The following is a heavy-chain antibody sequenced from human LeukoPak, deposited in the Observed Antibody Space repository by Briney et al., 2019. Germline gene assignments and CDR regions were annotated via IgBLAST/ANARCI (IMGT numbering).Heavy chain of an antibody. D-gene: IGHD3-16*01. CDR1: GFTFYSYW. Sequence: PGGSLRLSCAASGFTFYSYWMHWVRQAPGKGLVWVSCINGDGSTSNYADSVKGRFTISRDNAKNTLYLQMHSLRAEDTAVYYCARVEFGVPHVYFDSWGQGTLVTVSS. V-gene: IGHV3-74*01. CDR3: ARVEFGVPHVYFDS. J-gene: IGHJ4*02. CDR2: INGDGSTS.